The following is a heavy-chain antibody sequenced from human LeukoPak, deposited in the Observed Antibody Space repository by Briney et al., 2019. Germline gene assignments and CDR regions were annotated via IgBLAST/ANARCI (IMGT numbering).Heavy chain of an antibody. D-gene: IGHD3-10*01. J-gene: IGHJ4*02. CDR1: GGSISGYF. CDR3: ARYGITIVRGGKYYFDS. V-gene: IGHV4-59*08. CDR2: IHYSGST. Sequence: SETLSLTCTVSGGSISGYFWSRIRQPPGKGLEWIGYIHYSGSTNYNPSLNSRVTISVDTSKNQFSLGLSSVTAADTAVYYCARYGITIVRGGKYYFDSWGQGTLVTVSS.